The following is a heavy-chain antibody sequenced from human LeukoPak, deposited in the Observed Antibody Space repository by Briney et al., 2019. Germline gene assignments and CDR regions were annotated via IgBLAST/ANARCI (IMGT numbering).Heavy chain of an antibody. CDR3: ARGVPFFDH. J-gene: IGHJ4*02. Sequence: PSETLSLTCTVSGGSISSYCWSWIRQPPGKGLEWIGYIYYSGSTNYNPSLKSRVSISVDTSKNQFSLKLSSVTAADTAVYYCARGVPFFDHWGQGTLVTVSS. CDR1: GGSISSYC. CDR2: IYYSGST. V-gene: IGHV4-59*01.